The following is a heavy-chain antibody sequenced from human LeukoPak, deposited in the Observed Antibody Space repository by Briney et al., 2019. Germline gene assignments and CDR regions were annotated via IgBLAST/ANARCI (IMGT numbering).Heavy chain of an antibody. CDR3: ARAEGDSTWFGWFDA. CDR2: MNPKSGTT. J-gene: IGHJ5*02. D-gene: IGHD3-10*01. CDR1: GYSFTDYN. Sequence: ASVKVSCKASGYSFTDYNINWVRQAPGQGLEWMGWMNPKSGTTGYAQKFQGRVTITRNTSTNTSYLEVNNLKSADTAVYHCARAEGDSTWFGWFDAWGQGTLVTVS. V-gene: IGHV1-8*03.